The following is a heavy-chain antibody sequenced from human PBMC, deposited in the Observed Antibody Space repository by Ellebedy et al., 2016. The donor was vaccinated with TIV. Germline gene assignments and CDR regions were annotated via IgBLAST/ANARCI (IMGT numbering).Heavy chain of an antibody. CDR2: IYSGGST. V-gene: IGHV3-66*01. CDR3: AKGGVVVGLQH. CDR1: GLTVSSSY. D-gene: IGHD2-15*01. Sequence: GESLKISCAASGLTVSSSYMTWVRQAPGQGLEWVSSIYSGGSTSYADSVKGRFRISRDTSKNTVHLQVNSLRPEDTATYYCAKGGVVVGLQHWGQGTLVTVSS. J-gene: IGHJ1*01.